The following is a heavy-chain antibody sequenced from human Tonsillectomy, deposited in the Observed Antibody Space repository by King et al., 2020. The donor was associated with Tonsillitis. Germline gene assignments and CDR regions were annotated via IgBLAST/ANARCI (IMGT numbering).Heavy chain of an antibody. V-gene: IGHV3-23*04. CDR1: GFTFKNYA. Sequence: VQLVESGGGLVQPGGSLRLSCAASGFTFKNYAMTWVRQAPGEGLDWVSHISSGGTTYYEDSVKGRFTISRDNSKNTLYLQMNNLRADDTAVYYCAKMADASGGYSIDYWGQGTLVTVSS. CDR3: AKMADASGGYSIDY. CDR2: ISSGGTT. J-gene: IGHJ4*02. D-gene: IGHD3-10*01.